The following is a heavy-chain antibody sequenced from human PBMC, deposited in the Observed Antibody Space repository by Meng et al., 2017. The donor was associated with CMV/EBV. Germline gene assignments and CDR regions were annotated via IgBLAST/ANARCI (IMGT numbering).Heavy chain of an antibody. CDR2: INWNGGST. J-gene: IGHJ6*02. CDR1: GFTFDDYG. Sequence: GESLKISCAASGFTFDDYGMSWVRQAPGKGLEWVSGINWNGGSTGYADSVKGRFTISRDNAKNSLYLQMNSLRAEDTALYYCAREDIVVVPAASYYGMDVWGQGTTVTVSS. CDR3: AREDIVVVPAASYYGMDV. D-gene: IGHD2-2*01. V-gene: IGHV3-20*04.